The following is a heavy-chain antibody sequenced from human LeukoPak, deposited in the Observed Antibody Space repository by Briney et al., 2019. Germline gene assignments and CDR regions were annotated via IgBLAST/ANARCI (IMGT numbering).Heavy chain of an antibody. Sequence: ASVKVSCKASGYTFTGYYMHWVRQAPGQGLEWMGWINPNSGGTNYAQKFQGRVTMTRDTSISTAYMELSRLRSDDTAVYYCAGGPSLSVLRYFDWLLLDYWGQGTLVTVSS. V-gene: IGHV1-2*02. CDR2: INPNSGGT. CDR3: AGGPSLSVLRYFDWLLLDY. CDR1: GYTFTGYY. J-gene: IGHJ4*02. D-gene: IGHD3-9*01.